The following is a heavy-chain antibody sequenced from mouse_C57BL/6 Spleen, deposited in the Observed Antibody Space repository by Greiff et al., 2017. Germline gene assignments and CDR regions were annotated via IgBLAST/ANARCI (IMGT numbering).Heavy chain of an antibody. CDR3: ATCSSHWYFDV. D-gene: IGHD1-1*01. Sequence: QVQLQQSGAELMKPGASVKLSCKATGYTFTGYWIEWVKQRPGHGLEWIGEILPGSGSTNYTEKFKGKATFTADTSSNTAYMQLSSLTTEDSAIYYCATCSSHWYFDVWGTGTTVTVAS. J-gene: IGHJ1*03. CDR1: GYTFTGYW. V-gene: IGHV1-9*01. CDR2: ILPGSGST.